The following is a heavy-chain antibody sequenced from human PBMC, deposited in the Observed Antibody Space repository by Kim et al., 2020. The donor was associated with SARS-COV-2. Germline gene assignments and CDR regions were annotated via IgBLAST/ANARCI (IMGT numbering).Heavy chain of an antibody. CDR2: ISSNGAGT. D-gene: IGHD3-3*01. J-gene: IGHJ4*02. Sequence: GGSLRLSCSASGFTFSSYAMHWVRQAPGKGLEYISAISSNGAGTYYADSVKGRFTISRDNSKNTLYLQMSSLRAEDTAVYYCVKGDYDFWSGYFDYWGQGTLVTVSS. V-gene: IGHV3-64D*09. CDR1: GFTFSSYA. CDR3: VKGDYDFWSGYFDY.